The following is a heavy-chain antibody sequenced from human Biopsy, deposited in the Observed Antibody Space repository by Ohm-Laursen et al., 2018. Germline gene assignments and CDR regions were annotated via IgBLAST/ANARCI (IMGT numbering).Heavy chain of an antibody. D-gene: IGHD3-10*01. V-gene: IGHV3-33*01. Sequence: SLRLSCAASGFTFSSYGIHWVRQAPGKGLEWGAVIWYDGSNKYSADSVKGRFSISRDNSKNTVYLQMNSLRAADTAVYYCARDRYYGSESYYSHYNMDVWGQGTTVSVSS. CDR3: ARDRYYGSESYYSHYNMDV. J-gene: IGHJ6*02. CDR2: IWYDGSNK. CDR1: GFTFSSYG.